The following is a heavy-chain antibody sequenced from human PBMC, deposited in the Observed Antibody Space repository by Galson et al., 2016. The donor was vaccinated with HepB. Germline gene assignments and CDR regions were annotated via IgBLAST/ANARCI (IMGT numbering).Heavy chain of an antibody. J-gene: IGHJ3*02. Sequence: TLSLTCAVSGGSITRVGYSWNWIRQSPGKGLEWIGYIYHSGGTDYSPSLKSRVSISIDRSKNQFALELTSVTAADTAVYFCARITVIRGYDAIDIWGQGTMVVVSS. CDR3: ARITVIRGYDAIDI. CDR1: GGSITRVGYS. CDR2: IYHSGGT. D-gene: IGHD3-10*01. V-gene: IGHV4-30-2*06.